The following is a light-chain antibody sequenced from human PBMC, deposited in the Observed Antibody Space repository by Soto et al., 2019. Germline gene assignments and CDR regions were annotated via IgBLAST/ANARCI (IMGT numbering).Light chain of an antibody. V-gene: IGLV2-14*01. CDR2: EVR. Sequence: QSALTQPASVSGSPGQSITIACTGTNRDVGSYNLVSWYQQRPGEAPKLIISEVRNRPSGISYRFTGSKSGNTASLTISGLQAEDEADYYCSSYTTTSTLVFGGGTKLTVI. CDR3: SSYTTTSTLV. J-gene: IGLJ3*02. CDR1: NRDVGSYNL.